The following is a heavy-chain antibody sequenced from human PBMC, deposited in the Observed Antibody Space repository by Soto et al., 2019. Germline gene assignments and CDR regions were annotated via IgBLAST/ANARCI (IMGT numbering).Heavy chain of an antibody. V-gene: IGHV1-69*01. CDR2: IIPIFGTA. J-gene: IGHJ4*02. Sequence: QVQLVQSGAEVKKPGSSVKVSCKASGGTFSSYAISWVRQAPGQGLEWMGGIIPIFGTANYAQKFQGRVTITADESTSTADRELSSLRAEDTAVYYCASLQYDSSGSNLDYWGQGTLVTVSS. CDR3: ASLQYDSSGSNLDY. D-gene: IGHD3-22*01. CDR1: GGTFSSYA.